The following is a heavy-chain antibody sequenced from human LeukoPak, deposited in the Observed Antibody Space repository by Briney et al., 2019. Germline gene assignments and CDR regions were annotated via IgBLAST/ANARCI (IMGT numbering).Heavy chain of an antibody. D-gene: IGHD1-14*01. CDR3: ARRKEAMGAFDI. Sequence: SVKVSCKASGGTFSSYAISWVRQAPGQGLEWMGGIIPIFGTANYAQKFQGRVTITADESTSTAYMELSGLRSEDTAVYYCARRKEAMGAFDIWGQGTMVTVSS. J-gene: IGHJ3*02. CDR1: GGTFSSYA. CDR2: IIPIFGTA. V-gene: IGHV1-69*13.